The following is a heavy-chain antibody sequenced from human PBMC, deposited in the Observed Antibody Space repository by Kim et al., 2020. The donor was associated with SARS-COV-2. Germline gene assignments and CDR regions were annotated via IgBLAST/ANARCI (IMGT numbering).Heavy chain of an antibody. V-gene: IGHV3-30*01. J-gene: IGHJ4*02. CDR3: AREAGSSGSAGYFAY. Sequence: DSVQGRCTISRDNSQNTLSLHMNSLRTEDTAVYYCAREAGSSGSAGYFAYWGQGRVVTVSS. D-gene: IGHD3-22*01.